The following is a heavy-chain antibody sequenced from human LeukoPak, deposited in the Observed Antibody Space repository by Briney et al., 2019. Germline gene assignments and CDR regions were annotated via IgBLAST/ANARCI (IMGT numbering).Heavy chain of an antibody. CDR3: ARGTDGYSYGQSDY. V-gene: IGHV1-2*06. CDR1: GYTFTGYY. Sequence: EASVKVSCKASGYTFTGYYMHWVRQAPGQGLEWMGRINPNSGGTNYAQKFQGRVIMTRDTSISTAYMELSRLRSDDTAVYYCARGTDGYSYGQSDYWGQGTLVTVSS. J-gene: IGHJ4*02. D-gene: IGHD5-18*01. CDR2: INPNSGGT.